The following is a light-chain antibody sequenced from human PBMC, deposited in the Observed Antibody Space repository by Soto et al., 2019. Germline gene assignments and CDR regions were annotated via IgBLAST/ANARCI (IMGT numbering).Light chain of an antibody. CDR1: SSDIGAYDY. CDR2: DVS. V-gene: IGLV2-14*03. J-gene: IGLJ1*01. CDR3: SSFADSSVRDYV. Sequence: QSVLTQPASVSGSPGQSITISCTGTSSDIGAYDYVSWYQQHPGGVPKLLIYDVSSRPSGGSSRFSGSKSGHTASLTISGLQADDEADYYCSSFADSSVRDYVFGGGSKLTVL.